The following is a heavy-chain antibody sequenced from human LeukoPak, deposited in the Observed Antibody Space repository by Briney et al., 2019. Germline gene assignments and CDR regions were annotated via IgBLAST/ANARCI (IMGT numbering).Heavy chain of an antibody. D-gene: IGHD6-13*01. V-gene: IGHV4-34*01. CDR1: SGSFSGYY. CDR3: ARHGLIAARHAFDI. J-gene: IGHJ3*02. CDR2: INHSGST. Sequence: KPSETLSLTCAVYSGSFSGYYWSWIRQPPGKGLEWIGEINHSGSTNYNPSLKSRVTISVDTSKNQFSLKLSSVTAADTAVYYCARHGLIAARHAFDIWGQGTMVTVSS.